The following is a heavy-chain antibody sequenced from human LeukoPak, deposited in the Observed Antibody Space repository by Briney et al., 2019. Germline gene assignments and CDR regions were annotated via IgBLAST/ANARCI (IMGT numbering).Heavy chain of an antibody. CDR3: ARGRITIFGVFMGFDY. D-gene: IGHD3-3*01. V-gene: IGHV1-18*01. CDR1: GYTFTSYG. Sequence: ASVKVSCKASGYTFTSYGISWVRQAPGQGLEWMGWISAYNGNKNYAQKLQGRVTMTTDTSTSTAYMELRSLRSDDTAVYYCARGRITIFGVFMGFDYWGQGTLVTVSS. CDR2: ISAYNGNK. J-gene: IGHJ4*02.